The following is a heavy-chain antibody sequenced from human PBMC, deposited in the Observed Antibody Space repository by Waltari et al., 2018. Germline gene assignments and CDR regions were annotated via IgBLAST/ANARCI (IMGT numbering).Heavy chain of an antibody. Sequence: QLQLQESGPGLVKPSETLSLTCTVSGDSINNTPDYWGWIRQPPGKGLEWVGSYYNSGNTYYNPSLKSRLTISADTSNTQFSLQITSVTAADAAVYFCATDTPGNYYKQWVHWGRGILVTVSS. J-gene: IGHJ4*02. CDR3: ATDTPGNYYKQWVH. D-gene: IGHD3-10*01. CDR2: YYNSGNT. CDR1: GDSINNTPDY. V-gene: IGHV4-39*01.